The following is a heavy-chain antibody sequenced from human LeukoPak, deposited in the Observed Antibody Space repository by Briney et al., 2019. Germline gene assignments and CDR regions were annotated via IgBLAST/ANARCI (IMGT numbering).Heavy chain of an antibody. Sequence: PGGSLRLSCAASGFTFSSYGMHWVRQAPGKGLEWVAFIRYDGGNKYYADSVKCRFTISRDNSKNTLYLQMNSLRAEDTAVYYCAKSSYYYDSSGYSAPDLWGGGTLVTVSS. CDR3: AKSSYYYDSSGYSAPDL. J-gene: IGHJ2*01. CDR1: GFTFSSYG. V-gene: IGHV3-30*02. D-gene: IGHD3-22*01. CDR2: IRYDGGNK.